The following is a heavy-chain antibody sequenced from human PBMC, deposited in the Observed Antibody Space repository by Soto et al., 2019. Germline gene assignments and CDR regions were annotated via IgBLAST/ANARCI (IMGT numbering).Heavy chain of an antibody. CDR2: ISYDGSNK. V-gene: IGHV3-30*18. CDR3: AQDTYYYDSSGYYVFDY. J-gene: IGHJ4*02. CDR1: GSTFSNYG. D-gene: IGHD3-22*01. Sequence: QVQLVESGGGVVQPGRSLRLSCAASGSTFSNYGIHWVRQAPGKGLEWVAVISYDGSNKNYADSVKGRFTISRDNSKNXXYLQMNILRAEDTAVYYCAQDTYYYDSSGYYVFDYWGQGTLVTVTS.